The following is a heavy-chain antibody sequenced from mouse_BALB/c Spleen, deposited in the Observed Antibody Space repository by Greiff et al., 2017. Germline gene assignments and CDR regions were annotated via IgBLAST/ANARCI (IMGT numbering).Heavy chain of an antibody. CDR3: ARFDYNVLYYFDY. Sequence: QVQLQQPGAELVKPGASVKMSCKASGYTFTSYNMHWVKQTPGQGLEWIGAIYPGNGDTSYNQKFKGKATLTADKSSSTAYMQLSSLTSEDSAVYYCARFDYNVLYYFDYWGQGTTLTVSS. J-gene: IGHJ2*01. V-gene: IGHV1-12*01. CDR1: GYTFTSYN. CDR2: IYPGNGDT. D-gene: IGHD1-3*01.